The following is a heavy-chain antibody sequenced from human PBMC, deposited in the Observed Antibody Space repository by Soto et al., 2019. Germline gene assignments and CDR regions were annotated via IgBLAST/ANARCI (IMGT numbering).Heavy chain of an antibody. CDR1: ALTFNRYW. V-gene: IGHV3-74*01. CDR2: INTDGSNT. J-gene: IGHJ5*02. D-gene: IGHD2-15*01. Sequence: PGGSLRLSCAASALTFNRYWMHWVRHAPGKGLVWVSHINTDGSNTNYADSVKGRFTISRDNAKSTLFLQMNSLRDEDTAVYYCAREFCSGGNCYTYYFDPWGQGIPVTVSS. CDR3: AREFCSGGNCYTYYFDP.